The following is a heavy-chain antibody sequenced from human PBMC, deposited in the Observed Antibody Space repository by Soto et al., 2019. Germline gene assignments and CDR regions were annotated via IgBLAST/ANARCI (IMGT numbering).Heavy chain of an antibody. CDR3: ARNSPGIAVARLNWFDP. CDR1: GYSFTSYW. J-gene: IGHJ5*02. D-gene: IGHD6-19*01. V-gene: IGHV5-51*01. CDR2: IYPGDSDT. Sequence: PGESLKISCKGSGYSFTSYWIGWVRQMPGKGLEWMGIIYPGDSDTRYSPSFQGQVTISADKSISTAYLQWSSLKASDTAMYYCARNSPGIAVARLNWFDPWGQGTLVTVSS.